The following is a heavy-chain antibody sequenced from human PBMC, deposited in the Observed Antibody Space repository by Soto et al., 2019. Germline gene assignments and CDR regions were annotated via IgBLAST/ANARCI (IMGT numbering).Heavy chain of an antibody. J-gene: IGHJ4*02. CDR1: GYTFTSYD. CDR3: ARGPRYCSSPSCTSWDY. CDR2: MNPKSGNT. Sequence: QVQLVQSGTVVKKPGASVTVSCKASGYTFTSYDINWVRQATGQGFEWLGWMNPKSGNTGDPRKFQGRVTMTRNTSISTAYMELSRLTSEDTAVYYCARGPRYCSSPSCTSWDYWGQGTLVTVSS. D-gene: IGHD2-2*01. V-gene: IGHV1-8*01.